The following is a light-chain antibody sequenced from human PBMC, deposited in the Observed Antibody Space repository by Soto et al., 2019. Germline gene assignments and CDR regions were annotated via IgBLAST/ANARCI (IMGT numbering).Light chain of an antibody. J-gene: IGKJ5*01. CDR2: DVS. Sequence: AIPLTQSPSSLSASVGDRVTITCRASQDIRGALAWYQQKPGKAPKILIYDVSSLQSGVPSRFSGSSSGTDFTLTISGLQPEDFATYYCQQFNSYPIIFGQGTRLDIE. V-gene: IGKV1-13*02. CDR3: QQFNSYPII. CDR1: QDIRGA.